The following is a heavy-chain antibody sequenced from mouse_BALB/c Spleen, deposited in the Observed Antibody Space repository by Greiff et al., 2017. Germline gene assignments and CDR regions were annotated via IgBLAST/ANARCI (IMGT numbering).Heavy chain of an antibody. D-gene: IGHD2-13*01. Sequence: EVNVVESGGGLVKPGGSLKLSCAASGFTFSDYYMYWVRQTPEKRLEWVATISDGGSYTYYPDSVKGRFTISRDNAKNNLYLQMSSLKSEDTAMYYCAREGDQSYYFDYWGQGTTLTVSS. CDR1: GFTFSDYY. V-gene: IGHV5-4*02. J-gene: IGHJ2*01. CDR2: ISDGGSYT. CDR3: AREGDQSYYFDY.